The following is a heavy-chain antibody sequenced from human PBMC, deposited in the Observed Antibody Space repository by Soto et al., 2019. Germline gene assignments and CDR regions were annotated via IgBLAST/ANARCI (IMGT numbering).Heavy chain of an antibody. CDR2: IIPIFGTA. D-gene: IGHD5-18*01. Sequence: SVKVSCKASGGTFSSYAISWLRQAPGQGLEWMGGIIPIFGTANYAQKFQGRVTITADESTSTAYMELSSLRSEDTAVYYCARYDTAMVTDYYYYGMDVWGQGTTVTVSS. J-gene: IGHJ6*02. CDR3: ARYDTAMVTDYYYYGMDV. V-gene: IGHV1-69*13. CDR1: GGTFSSYA.